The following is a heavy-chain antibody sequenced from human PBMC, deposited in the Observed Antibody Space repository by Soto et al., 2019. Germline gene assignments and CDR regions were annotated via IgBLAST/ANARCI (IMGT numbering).Heavy chain of an antibody. J-gene: IGHJ4*02. D-gene: IGHD2-2*02. Sequence: GGSLRLSCAASGFTFSNYNMNWVRQAPGKGLEWVSYISGSSSTIHYADSVKGRFTISRDNAMSSLYLEMNSLRAEDTAVYYCATNAIRGQGTLVTVPQ. CDR1: GFTFSNYN. CDR3: ATNAI. V-gene: IGHV3-48*01. CDR2: ISGSSSTI.